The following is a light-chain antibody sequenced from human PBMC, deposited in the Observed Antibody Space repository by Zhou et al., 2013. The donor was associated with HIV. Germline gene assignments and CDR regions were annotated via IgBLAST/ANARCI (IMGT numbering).Light chain of an antibody. Sequence: ETVLTQSPGTLSLSPGERATLSCRASQSVSSSYLAWYQQKPGQAPRLLIYGASSRATGIPDRFSGSGSGTDFTLTISRLEPEDFAVYYCQQFDGSPTWTFGPGTRVEMK. J-gene: IGKJ1*01. V-gene: IGKV3-20*01. CDR2: GAS. CDR3: QQFDGSPTWT. CDR1: QSVSSSY.